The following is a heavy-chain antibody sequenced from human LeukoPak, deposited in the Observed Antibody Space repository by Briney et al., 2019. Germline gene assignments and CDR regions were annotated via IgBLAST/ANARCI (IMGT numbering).Heavy chain of an antibody. CDR1: GSSFTSYW. J-gene: IGHJ4*02. CDR3: ARRSETTGTNDY. V-gene: IGHV5-51*01. D-gene: IGHD1-1*01. CDR2: IYPGDSDT. Sequence: GASLKISCKGSGSSFTSYWIGWVRQMRGKGLEWMGIIYPGDSDTRYSPSFQGQVTIPAHKSISTAYLQWSSLKASDTAMYYCARRSETTGTNDYWGQGTLVTVSS.